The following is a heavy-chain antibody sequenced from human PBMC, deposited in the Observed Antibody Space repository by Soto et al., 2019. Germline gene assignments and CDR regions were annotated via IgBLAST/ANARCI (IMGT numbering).Heavy chain of an antibody. J-gene: IGHJ5*02. V-gene: IGHV4-59*01. CDR2: VYYSGST. CDR3: VRDVRGYTYGNWFDH. Sequence: PSETLSLTCTVSGDSISRYYWSWIRQPPGKALEWIGYVYYSGSTSYNPSLKSRVTISIDTSKSQFSLTLSSVTTADTALYYCVRDVRGYTYGNWFDHWGQGTLVTVSS. D-gene: IGHD5-18*01. CDR1: GDSISRYY.